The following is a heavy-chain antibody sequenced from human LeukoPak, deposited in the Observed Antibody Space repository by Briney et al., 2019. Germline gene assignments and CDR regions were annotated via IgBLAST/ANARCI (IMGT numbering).Heavy chain of an antibody. CDR2: ISAYNGNT. CDR3: ARDLRLGYSGYDSIDY. V-gene: IGHV1-18*01. J-gene: IGHJ4*02. CDR1: GYTFTSYG. Sequence: GASVKVSCKASGYTFTSYGISWVRQAPGQGLEWMGWISAYNGNTNYAQKLQGRVTMTTDTSTSTAYMELRSLRSDDTAVYYCARDLRLGYSGYDSIDYWGQGTLVTVSS. D-gene: IGHD5-12*01.